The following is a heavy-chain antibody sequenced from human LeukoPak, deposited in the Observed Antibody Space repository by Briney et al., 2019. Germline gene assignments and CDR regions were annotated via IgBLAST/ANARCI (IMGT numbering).Heavy chain of an antibody. D-gene: IGHD6-6*01. Sequence: GESLQISCKGSGYSFTSYWIGWVRQMPGKGLEWMGIIYPGDSDTRYSPSFQGQVTISADKSISTAYLQWSSLKASDTAMYYCARQREYSSSSSDAFDIWGQGTMVTVSS. J-gene: IGHJ3*02. CDR3: ARQREYSSSSSDAFDI. V-gene: IGHV5-51*01. CDR1: GYSFTSYW. CDR2: IYPGDSDT.